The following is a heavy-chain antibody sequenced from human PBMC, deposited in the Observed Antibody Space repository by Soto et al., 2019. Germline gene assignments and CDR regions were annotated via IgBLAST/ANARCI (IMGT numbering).Heavy chain of an antibody. Sequence: SSVKVSCKASGGTFSSYAISWVRQAPGQGLEWMGGIIPIFGTANYAQKFQGRVTMTTDTSTSTAYMELRSLRSDDTAVYYCARDWFGVDYWGQGTLVTVSS. V-gene: IGHV1-69*05. J-gene: IGHJ4*02. D-gene: IGHD3-16*01. CDR2: IIPIFGTA. CDR1: GGTFSSYA. CDR3: ARDWFGVDY.